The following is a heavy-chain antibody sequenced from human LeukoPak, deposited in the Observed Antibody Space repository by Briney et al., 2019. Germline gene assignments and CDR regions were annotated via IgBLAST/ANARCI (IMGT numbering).Heavy chain of an antibody. D-gene: IGHD2-15*01. CDR3: ARTLRRHCSGGSCYSPHLDY. V-gene: IGHV1-58*01. CDR2: IVVGSGNT. J-gene: IGHJ4*02. CDR1: GFTFTSSA. Sequence: SVKVSCKASGFTFTSSAVQWVRQARGQRLEWIGWIVVGSGNTNYAQKFQERVTITRDMSTSTAYMELSSLRSEDTAVYYCARTLRRHCSGGSCYSPHLDYWGQGTLVTVSS.